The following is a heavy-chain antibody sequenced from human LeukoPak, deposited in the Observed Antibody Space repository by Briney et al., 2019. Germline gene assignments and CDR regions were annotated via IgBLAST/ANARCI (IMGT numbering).Heavy chain of an antibody. CDR1: GFTFSNYG. J-gene: IGHJ4*02. CDR2: ISGSGGST. V-gene: IGHV3-23*01. Sequence: GGSLRLSCAASGFTFSNYGMHWVRQAPGKGLEWVSAISGSGGSTYYADSVKGRFTISRDNSKNTLYLQMNSLRAEDTAVYYCAKDPLLRYFDWLSIGDWGQGTLVTVSS. CDR3: AKDPLLRYFDWLSIGD. D-gene: IGHD3-9*01.